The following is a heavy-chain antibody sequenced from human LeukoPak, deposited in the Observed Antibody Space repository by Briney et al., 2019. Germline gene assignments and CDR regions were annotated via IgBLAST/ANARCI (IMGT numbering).Heavy chain of an antibody. D-gene: IGHD5-24*01. V-gene: IGHV4-59*08. CDR2: IYYSGST. CDR1: GGSISSYY. Sequence: SETLSLTCTVSGGSISSYYWSWIRQPPGKGLEWIGYIYYSGSTNYNPSLKSRVTISVDTSKNQFSLKLSSVTAADTAVYYCARSQLLLYGMDVWGQGTTVTVSS. J-gene: IGHJ6*02. CDR3: ARSQLLLYGMDV.